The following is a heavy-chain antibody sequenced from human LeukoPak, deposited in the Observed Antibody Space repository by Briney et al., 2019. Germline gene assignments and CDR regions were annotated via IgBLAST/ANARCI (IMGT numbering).Heavy chain of an antibody. CDR3: ARVVVVAAYNWFDP. CDR1: GGSISSGSYY. J-gene: IGHJ5*02. D-gene: IGHD2-15*01. V-gene: IGHV4-61*02. CDR2: IYTSGST. Sequence: PSQTLSLTCTVSGGSISSGSYYCSWIRQPAGKGLEWIWRIYTSGSTNYNPSLKSRFTISVDPSKNQFSLKLSSVTAADTAVYYCARVVVVAAYNWFDPWGQGTLVTVSS.